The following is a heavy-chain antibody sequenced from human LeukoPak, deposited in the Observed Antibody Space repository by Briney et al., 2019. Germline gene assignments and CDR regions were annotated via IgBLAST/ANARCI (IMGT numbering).Heavy chain of an antibody. Sequence: GGSLRLSCAASGFTFSSYSMNWVRQAPGKGLEWVSSISSSSYIYYADSVKGRFTISRDNSKNTLYLQMSSLRAEDTAVYYCAKDMRLRFLEWLSGIDYWGQGTLVTVSS. V-gene: IGHV3-21*04. CDR3: AKDMRLRFLEWLSGIDY. CDR1: GFTFSSYS. D-gene: IGHD3-3*01. J-gene: IGHJ4*02. CDR2: ISSSSYI.